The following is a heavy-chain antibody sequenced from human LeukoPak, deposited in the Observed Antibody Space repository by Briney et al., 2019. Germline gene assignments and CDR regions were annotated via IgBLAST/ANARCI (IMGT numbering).Heavy chain of an antibody. CDR3: ANGSSGSRPYYFDY. CDR2: ITDSGGST. V-gene: IGHV3-23*01. D-gene: IGHD3-22*01. Sequence: GGSLRLSCAASGFTFSSYAMSGVRQAPGEGLGWVSAITDSGGSTYYSDSVKGRFTISRDNSRNTLYLQMNTLRAEDTAIYYCANGSSGSRPYYFDYWGQGTLVTVSS. CDR1: GFTFSSYA. J-gene: IGHJ4*02.